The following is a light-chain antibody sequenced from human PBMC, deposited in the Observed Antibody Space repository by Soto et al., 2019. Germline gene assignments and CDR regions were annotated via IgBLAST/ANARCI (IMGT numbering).Light chain of an antibody. V-gene: IGKV3-20*01. Sequence: EIVLTQSPATLSLSPGERATLSCRASQSVSSTYLAWYRQKPGQAPRLLIYGASNRATGIPDRFSGSGSGTDFTLTISRLEPEDFAVYYCQQNGRSPTTFGQGTKVDIK. CDR3: QQNGRSPTT. CDR2: GAS. CDR1: QSVSSTY. J-gene: IGKJ1*01.